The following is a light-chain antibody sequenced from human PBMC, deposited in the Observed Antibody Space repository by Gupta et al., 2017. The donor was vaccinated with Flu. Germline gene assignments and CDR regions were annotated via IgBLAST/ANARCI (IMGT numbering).Light chain of an antibody. CDR3: QQYNNWPPWT. CDR2: GAA. J-gene: IGKJ1*01. Sequence: ERATLSCRASQSVTTTDAWYQQKQGKDPRILIYGAATRATGITDRISGSGSGTEFTLTISSLQSEDLAVYYCQQYNNWPPWTFGQGTKVEIK. CDR1: QSVTTT. V-gene: IGKV3D-15*01.